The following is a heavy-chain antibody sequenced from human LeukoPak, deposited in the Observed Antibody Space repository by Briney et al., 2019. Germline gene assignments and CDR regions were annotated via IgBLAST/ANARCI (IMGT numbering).Heavy chain of an antibody. Sequence: GGSLRLSCAASGFTFSSYSMNWVRQAPGKGLEWVANIKQDGSEKYYVDSVEGRFTVSRDNTKNSLYLQMNSLRAEDMAVYYCAKDGGQGADYWGQGTLVSVSS. V-gene: IGHV3-7*03. J-gene: IGHJ4*02. CDR3: AKDGGQGADY. CDR1: GFTFSSYS. D-gene: IGHD3-16*01. CDR2: IKQDGSEK.